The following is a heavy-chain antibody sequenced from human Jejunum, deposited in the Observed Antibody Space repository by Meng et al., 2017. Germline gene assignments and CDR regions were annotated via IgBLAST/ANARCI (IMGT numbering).Heavy chain of an antibody. D-gene: IGHD6-13*01. V-gene: IGHV3-48*03. Sequence: GESLKISCEASGFTFSSCEMNWVRQAPGKALEWISYTPGSGKTTYYADSVRGRFTISRDNARNSLYLQMSSLTVEDTAVYYCAREGSSWSMVDYWGQGTLVTVSS. CDR3: AREGSSWSMVDY. CDR1: GFTFSSCE. J-gene: IGHJ4*02. CDR2: TPGSGKTT.